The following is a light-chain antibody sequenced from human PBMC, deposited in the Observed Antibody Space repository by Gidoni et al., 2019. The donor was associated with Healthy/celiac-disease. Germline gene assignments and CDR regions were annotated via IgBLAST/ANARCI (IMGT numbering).Light chain of an antibody. J-gene: IGKJ1*01. Sequence: DIQMTQSPSSLSASVGDRVTITCRESHSISSYLNWYQQKPGKAPKLLIYPASSLQSGVPSRFSGSGSGTDFTLTISSLQPEDFATYYCQQSYSTPQTFGQGTKVEIK. V-gene: IGKV1-39*01. CDR3: QQSYSTPQT. CDR1: HSISSY. CDR2: PAS.